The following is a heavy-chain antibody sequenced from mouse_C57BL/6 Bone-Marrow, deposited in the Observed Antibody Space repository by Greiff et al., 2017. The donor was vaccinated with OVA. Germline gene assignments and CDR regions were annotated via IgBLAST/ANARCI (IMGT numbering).Heavy chain of an antibody. J-gene: IGHJ3*01. V-gene: IGHV14-4*01. CDR3: TTRGPFAY. Sequence: EVQLKESGAELVRPGASVKLSCTASGFNIKDDYMHWVKQRPEQGLEWIGWIDPENGDTEYASKFQGKATITADTSSNTAYLQLSSLTSEDTAVYYCTTRGPFAYWGQGTLVTVSA. CDR1: GFNIKDDY. CDR2: IDPENGDT.